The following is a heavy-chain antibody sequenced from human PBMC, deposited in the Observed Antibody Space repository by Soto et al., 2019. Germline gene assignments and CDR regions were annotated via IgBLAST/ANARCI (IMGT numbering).Heavy chain of an antibody. Sequence: LGESLKISCKGSGYNFNNYWINWVRQMPGKGLEWMGRIDPYDSYTNYSPSFQGHVTISVDTSSSTAYLQWSSLKASDTAMYYCARAWEYSSDFFDYWGQGTLVTVSS. CDR1: GYNFNNYW. CDR2: IDPYDSYT. CDR3: ARAWEYSSDFFDY. J-gene: IGHJ4*02. D-gene: IGHD6-19*01. V-gene: IGHV5-10-1*01.